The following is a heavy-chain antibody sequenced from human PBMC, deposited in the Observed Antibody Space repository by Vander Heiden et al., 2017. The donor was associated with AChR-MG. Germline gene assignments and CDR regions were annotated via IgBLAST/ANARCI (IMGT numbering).Heavy chain of an antibody. D-gene: IGHD2-15*01. CDR3: ARDGGYCSGGRCPRFVY. CDR2: INPNSGGT. J-gene: IGHJ4*02. CDR1: GYTFTDYY. V-gene: IGHV1-2*02. Sequence: QVQLVQSGAEVKKPGASVKVSCKASGYTFTDYYMHWVRQAPGQGLEWMGWINPNSGGTKYAQKFQGRVTMTRDTSISTAYMELRRLRSDDTAVYYCARDGGYCSGGRCPRFVYWGQGTLGTVSS.